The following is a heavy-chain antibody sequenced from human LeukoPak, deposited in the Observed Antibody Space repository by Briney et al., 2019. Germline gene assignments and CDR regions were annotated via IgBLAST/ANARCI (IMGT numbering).Heavy chain of an antibody. D-gene: IGHD3-10*01. CDR3: AKDAQLLWVGLCDY. CDR2: ISGSGGST. J-gene: IGHJ4*02. CDR1: GFTFSSYA. V-gene: IGHV3-23*01. Sequence: GGSLRLSCAASGFTFSSYAMGWVRQAPGKGLGWVSAISGSGGSTYYADSMKGRFTISTANSKNTLDLQMNSLRAKDTAVYSCAKDAQLLWVGLCDYWGQGTLVTVSS.